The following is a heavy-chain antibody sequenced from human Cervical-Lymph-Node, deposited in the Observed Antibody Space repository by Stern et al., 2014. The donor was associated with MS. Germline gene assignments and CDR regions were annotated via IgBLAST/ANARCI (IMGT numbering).Heavy chain of an antibody. V-gene: IGHV4-61*02. CDR3: ARVRRGYSGYDDYFDY. Sequence: QVQLQESGPGLVKPSQTLSLTCTVSGGSISSGGDYWSWIRQPAGKGLEWIGRIYTSGNTNYNPSLKSRVTISEDPSKNQFSLNRSSVTAADTAVYYCARVRRGYSGYDDYFDYWGQGTLVTVSS. CDR2: IYTSGNT. J-gene: IGHJ4*02. D-gene: IGHD5-12*01. CDR1: GGSISSGGDY.